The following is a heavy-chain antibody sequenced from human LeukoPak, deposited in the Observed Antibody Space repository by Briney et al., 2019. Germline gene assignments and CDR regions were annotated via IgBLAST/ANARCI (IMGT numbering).Heavy chain of an antibody. V-gene: IGHV3-21*01. J-gene: IGHJ4*02. CDR3: ARSIAVTQFDDY. Sequence: GGSLRLSCAASGFTFSSYSMNWVRQAPGKGLEWVSSISSSSSYIYYADSVKGRFTISRDNAKNSLYLQMNSLRAEDTAVYYCARSIAVTQFDDYWGQGTLVTVSS. D-gene: IGHD6-19*01. CDR2: ISSSSSYI. CDR1: GFTFSSYS.